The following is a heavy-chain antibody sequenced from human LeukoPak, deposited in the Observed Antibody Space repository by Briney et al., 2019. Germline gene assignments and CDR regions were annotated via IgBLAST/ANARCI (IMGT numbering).Heavy chain of an antibody. CDR2: ITTSSTYI. CDR3: ASEGIYSTTDNFDY. Sequence: GGSLRLSCAASGFTFSSYSMSWVRQAPGKGLEWVSSITTSSTYISYADSVKGRFTISRDNAKNSLYLQMNSLRAEDTAVYYCASEGIYSTTDNFDYWGQGTLVTVSS. CDR1: GFTFSSYS. J-gene: IGHJ4*02. D-gene: IGHD6-13*01. V-gene: IGHV3-21*01.